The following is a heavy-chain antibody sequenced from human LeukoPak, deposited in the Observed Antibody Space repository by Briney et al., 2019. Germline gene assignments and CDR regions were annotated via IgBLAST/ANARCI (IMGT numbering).Heavy chain of an antibody. J-gene: IGHJ4*02. CDR1: GYSFTYYW. D-gene: IGHD1-1*01. CDR3: ARQDGNSKYYSDY. Sequence: GESLQISCKGSGYSFTYYWIGWVRQMPGKSLEWMGIIYPGDSDTRYRPSFQGQVTISVDKSISTAYLQWSSLKASDTAMYYCARQDGNSKYYSDYWGQGTLVTVSS. CDR2: IYPGDSDT. V-gene: IGHV5-51*01.